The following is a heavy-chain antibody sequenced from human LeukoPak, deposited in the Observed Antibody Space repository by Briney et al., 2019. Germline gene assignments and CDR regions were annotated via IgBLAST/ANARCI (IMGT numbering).Heavy chain of an antibody. CDR2: MNPNSGNT. Sequence: ASVKVSCKASGYTFTSYDINWVRQATGQGLEWMGWMNPNSGNTGYAQKFQGRVTMTRNTSISTAYMELSSLRSDDTAVYYCARGAPRGVWNFYFDYWGQGTLVTVSS. CDR1: GYTFTSYD. V-gene: IGHV1-8*01. D-gene: IGHD1-7*01. CDR3: ARGAPRGVWNFYFDY. J-gene: IGHJ4*02.